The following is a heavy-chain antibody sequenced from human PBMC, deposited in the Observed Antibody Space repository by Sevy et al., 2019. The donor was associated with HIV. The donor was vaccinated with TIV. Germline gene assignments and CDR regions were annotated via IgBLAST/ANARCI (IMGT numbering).Heavy chain of an antibody. Sequence: SETLSLTCAVSGGSISSGGYSWSWIRQPPGKGLEWIWYIYHSGSTYYNPSLKSRVTISVDRSKNQFSLKLSSVTAADPAVYYCARALLYGSGSYYNPHWFDPWGQGTLVTVSS. CDR2: IYHSGST. CDR1: GGSISSGGYS. V-gene: IGHV4-30-2*01. D-gene: IGHD3-10*01. J-gene: IGHJ5*02. CDR3: ARALLYGSGSYYNPHWFDP.